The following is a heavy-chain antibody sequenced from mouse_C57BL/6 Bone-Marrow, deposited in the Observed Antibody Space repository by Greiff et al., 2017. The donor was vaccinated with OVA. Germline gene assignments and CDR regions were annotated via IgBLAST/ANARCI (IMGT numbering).Heavy chain of an antibody. D-gene: IGHD2-3*01. Sequence: VQLQQSGPELVKPGASVKISCKASGYAFSSSWMNWVKQRPGKGLEWIGRIYPGDGDTNYNGKFKGKATLTADKSSSTAYMQLSSLTSEDSAVYFCAREGWLLTFAYWGQGTLVTVSA. V-gene: IGHV1-82*01. J-gene: IGHJ3*01. CDR3: AREGWLLTFAY. CDR1: GYAFSSSW. CDR2: IYPGDGDT.